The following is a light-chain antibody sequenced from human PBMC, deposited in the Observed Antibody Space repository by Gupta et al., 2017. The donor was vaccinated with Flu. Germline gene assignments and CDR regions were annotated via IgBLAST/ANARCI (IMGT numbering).Light chain of an antibody. CDR3: LQHNSYPLT. V-gene: IGKV1-17*01. CDR1: QDMRND. CDR2: AAS. Sequence: PSSLSASVGDRVTITCRASQDMRNDLGWYQQKSGKAPKRLIYAASSLPSGVPSRFSGSGSGTEFTLTINSLQPEDFATYYCLQHNSYPLTFGQGTRLEIK. J-gene: IGKJ5*01.